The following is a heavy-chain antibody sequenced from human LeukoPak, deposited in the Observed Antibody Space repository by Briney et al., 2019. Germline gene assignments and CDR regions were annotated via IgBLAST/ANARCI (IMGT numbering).Heavy chain of an antibody. J-gene: IGHJ4*02. V-gene: IGHV3-7*01. D-gene: IGHD6-19*01. CDR3: AKSSGWAFDY. CDR2: IKQDGSEK. CDR1: GFTFSNYW. Sequence: GGSLRLSCAASGFTFSNYWMSWVRQAPGKGLEWVANIKQDGSEKYYVDSVKDRFTISRDNAKNSLYLQMNSLRAEDTAVYYCAKSSGWAFDYWGQGTLVTVSS.